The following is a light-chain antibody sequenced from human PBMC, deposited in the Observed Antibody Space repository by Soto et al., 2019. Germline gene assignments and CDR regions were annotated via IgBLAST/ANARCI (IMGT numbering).Light chain of an antibody. CDR3: QQYNNWPVT. V-gene: IGKV1-5*01. J-gene: IGKJ1*01. CDR1: QTISSW. CDR2: AAS. Sequence: DIQMTQSPSTLSGSVGDRVTITCRASQTISSWLAWYQQKPGKAPKLLIYAASSLQSGVPSRFSGSGSGADFTLTISSLQSEDFAIYYCQQYNNWPVTFGQGTKVDI.